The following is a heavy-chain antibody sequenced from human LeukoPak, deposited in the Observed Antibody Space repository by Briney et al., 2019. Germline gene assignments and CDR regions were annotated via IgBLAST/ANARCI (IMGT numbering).Heavy chain of an antibody. J-gene: IGHJ4*02. V-gene: IGHV1-3*01. D-gene: IGHD3-3*01. CDR1: GYTFTSYA. CDR2: INAGNGNT. Sequence: ASVTVSCKASGYTFTSYAMHWVRQAPGQRLEWMGWINAGNGNTKYSQKFQGRVTITRDTSASTAYMELSSLRSEDTAVYYCARDFPEHYDFWSGYYKGGFDYWGQGTLVTVSS. CDR3: ARDFPEHYDFWSGYYKGGFDY.